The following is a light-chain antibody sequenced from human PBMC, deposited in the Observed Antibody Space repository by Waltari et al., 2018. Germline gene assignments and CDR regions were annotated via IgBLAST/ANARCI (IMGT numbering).Light chain of an antibody. CDR3: QQSYTTPYT. Sequence: DIQMTQSPSSLSASIGDRVTITCRASQTINNYLNWYQQRQGKAPNLVIYSASSWESGVPSRFSGSGSVTDFTLIISSLQPEDFATYYCQQSYTTPYTFGPGTRLEIK. V-gene: IGKV1-39*01. CDR2: SAS. J-gene: IGKJ2*01. CDR1: QTINNY.